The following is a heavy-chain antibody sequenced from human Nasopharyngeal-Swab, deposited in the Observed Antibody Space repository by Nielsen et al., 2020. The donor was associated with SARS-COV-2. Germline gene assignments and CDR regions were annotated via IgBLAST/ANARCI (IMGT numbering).Heavy chain of an antibody. Sequence: GESLKISCAASGFTFSSYWMHWVRQAPGKGLVWVSRINSDGSSTSYADSVKGRFTISRDNAKNTLYLQMNSLRAEDTAVYYCARDYCSSTSCHDYWGQGTLVTVSS. CDR3: ARDYCSSTSCHDY. J-gene: IGHJ4*02. CDR1: GFTFSSYW. V-gene: IGHV3-74*01. CDR2: INSDGSST. D-gene: IGHD2-2*01.